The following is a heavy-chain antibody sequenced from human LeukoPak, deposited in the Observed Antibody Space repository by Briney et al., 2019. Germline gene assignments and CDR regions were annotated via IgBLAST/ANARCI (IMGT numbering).Heavy chain of an antibody. CDR1: GFTFSSYW. CDR2: IKQDGSEK. CDR3: AEGRGSSGYSY. D-gene: IGHD3-22*01. J-gene: IGHJ4*02. V-gene: IGHV3-7*01. Sequence: GGPLRLSCAASGFTFSSYWMCWVRQAPGKGLGWVANIKQDGSEKYYVDSVKGRSTISRDNAKNSLYLQMNSLRAEDTAVYFCAEGRGSSGYSYWGQGTLVTVSS.